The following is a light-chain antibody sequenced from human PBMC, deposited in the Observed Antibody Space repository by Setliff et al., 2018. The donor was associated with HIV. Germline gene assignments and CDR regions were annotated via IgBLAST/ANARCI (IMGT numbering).Light chain of an antibody. V-gene: IGLV2-14*01. CDR1: SSDVGRYKY. Sequence: QSVLAQPVSLSGSLGQSITISCTGTSSDVGRYKYVSWYRQYPGNAPDLIIYDVSNRPSGVSDRFSGSKPGNTASLTISGLQSEDEADYYCLSYTSASTWVFGGGT. CDR2: DVS. J-gene: IGLJ3*02. CDR3: LSYTSASTWV.